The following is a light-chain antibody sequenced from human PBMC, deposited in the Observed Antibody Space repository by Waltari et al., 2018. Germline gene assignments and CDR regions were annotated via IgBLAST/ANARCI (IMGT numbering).Light chain of an antibody. CDR1: SSDVGGYNY. CDR2: DVS. V-gene: IGLV2-14*03. J-gene: IGLJ2*01. CDR3: SSYIGSSTLEL. Sequence: QSALTQPASVSGSPGQSITISCTATSSDVGGYNYVSWYQQHPGKAPKLMIFDVSNRPSGVSNRFSGSKSGNTASLTISGLQAEDEADYYCSSYIGSSTLELFGGGTSLTVL.